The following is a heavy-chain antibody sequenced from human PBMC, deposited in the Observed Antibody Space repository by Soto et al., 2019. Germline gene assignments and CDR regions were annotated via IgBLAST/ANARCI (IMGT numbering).Heavy chain of an antibody. CDR3: ERDRGQQFCLDV. V-gene: IGHV3-33*01. CDR1: GFTFSSYG. J-gene: IGHJ6*02. CDR2: IWYDGSNK. Sequence: GGSLRLSCAASGFTFSSYGMHWVRQAPGKGLEWVAVIWYDGSNKYYADSVKGRFTISRDNSKNTLYLQMNSLRAEDTAVYYCERDRGQQFCLDVWGQGTTVTVSS. D-gene: IGHD6-13*01.